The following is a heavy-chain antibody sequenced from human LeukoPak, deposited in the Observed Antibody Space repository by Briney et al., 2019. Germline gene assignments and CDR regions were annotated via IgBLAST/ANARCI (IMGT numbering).Heavy chain of an antibody. CDR3: ARELGSSGRGYYYYYGMDV. Sequence: ASVKVSCKASGYTFTSYYMHWVRQAPGQGLEWMGIINPSGGSTSYAQKFQGRVTMTRDTSTSTVYMELSSLRSEDTAVYYCARELGSSGRGYYYYYGMDVWGQGTTVTVSS. CDR2: INPSGGST. CDR1: GYTFTSYY. D-gene: IGHD6-19*01. V-gene: IGHV1-46*01. J-gene: IGHJ6*02.